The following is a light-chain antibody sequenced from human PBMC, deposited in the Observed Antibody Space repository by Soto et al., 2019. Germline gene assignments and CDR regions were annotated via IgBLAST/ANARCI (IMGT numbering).Light chain of an antibody. CDR1: QSVSSN. J-gene: IGKJ3*01. CDR2: DAS. CDR3: QQRSNWPPT. V-gene: IGKV3-11*01. Sequence: EIVLTQSPGTLSLSPVERVTLSFRASQSVSSNLAWYQQKPGQAPRLLIYDASNRATGIPARFSGSGSGTDFTLTISSLEPEDFAVYYCQQRSNWPPTFGPGTKVDIK.